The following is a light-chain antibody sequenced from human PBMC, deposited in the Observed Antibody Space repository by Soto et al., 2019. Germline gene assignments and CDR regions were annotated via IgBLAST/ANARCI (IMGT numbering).Light chain of an antibody. CDR1: QSVSSY. V-gene: IGKV3-11*01. CDR2: DAS. Sequence: EIVLTQSPATLSLSPGNRATLSCRASQSVSSYLAWDQQKPGQAPRLLIYDASNRATGIPARFSGSGSGTDFTHTITRLEHEYFAVYYSQHLSNWPSTFGGGTKVEIK. CDR3: QHLSNWPST. J-gene: IGKJ4*01.